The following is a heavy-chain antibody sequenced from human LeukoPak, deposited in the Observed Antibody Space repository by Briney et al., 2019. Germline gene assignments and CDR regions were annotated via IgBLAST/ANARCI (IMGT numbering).Heavy chain of an antibody. V-gene: IGHV4-4*07. Sequence: SETLSLTCTVSGGSISSYYWSWIRQPAGKGLEWIGRIYTSGSTNYNPSLKSRVTMSVDTSKNQFSLKLSSVTAADTTVYYCAREPYDISGYGMDVWGQGTIVTVSS. CDR3: AREPYDISGYGMDV. D-gene: IGHD3-22*01. CDR2: IYTSGST. J-gene: IGHJ6*02. CDR1: GGSISSYY.